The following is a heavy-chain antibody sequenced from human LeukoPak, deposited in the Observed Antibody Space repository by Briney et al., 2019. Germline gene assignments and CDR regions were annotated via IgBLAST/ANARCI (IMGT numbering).Heavy chain of an antibody. CDR1: GGSISSDY. D-gene: IGHD1-1*01. J-gene: IGHJ4*02. CDR2: IYYSGST. Sequence: SETLSLTCTVSGGSISSDYWSWIRQPPGKGLEWIGYIYYSGSTNYNPSLKSRVTISVDTSKNQFSLKLSSVTAADTAVYYCATLAGTTTSPVDYWGQGTLVTVSS. V-gene: IGHV4-59*08. CDR3: ATLAGTTTSPVDY.